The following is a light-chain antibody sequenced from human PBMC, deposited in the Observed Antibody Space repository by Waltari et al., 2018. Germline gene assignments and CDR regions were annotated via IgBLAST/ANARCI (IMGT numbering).Light chain of an antibody. Sequence: QSALTQPASVSGSPGQSITISCTGTSSDVGGYNYVSWYQQHPGKAPKVVIYDVFRRPSGFSNRFSGSKSGNTASLAISGLQSEDEADYYCAVGRVFGSGTKVTVL. CDR3: AVGRV. CDR2: DVF. CDR1: SSDVGGYNY. J-gene: IGLJ1*01. V-gene: IGLV2-14*01.